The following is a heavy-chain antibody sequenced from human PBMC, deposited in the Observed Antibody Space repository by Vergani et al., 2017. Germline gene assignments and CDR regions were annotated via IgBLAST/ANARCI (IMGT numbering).Heavy chain of an antibody. Sequence: QVQILQSGGGVVQPGGSLRLSCTLSGFTLNTYGIHWVRQAPGKGLEWVSFIRYDGSHEYYIDSVKGRFTISRDNSKNTLILQMNGLGAEDTAVYYCARGRGCATISCYFSGAFDYWGLGTLVSVSS. CDR3: ARGRGCATISCYFSGAFDY. CDR1: GFTLNTYG. J-gene: IGHJ4*02. D-gene: IGHD2-2*01. CDR2: IRYDGSHE. V-gene: IGHV3-30*02.